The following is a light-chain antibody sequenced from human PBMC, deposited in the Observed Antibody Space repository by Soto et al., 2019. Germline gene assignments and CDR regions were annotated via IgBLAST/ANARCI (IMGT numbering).Light chain of an antibody. CDR2: VNS. CDR1: SSNIGAGYD. J-gene: IGLJ2*01. CDR3: QSYDSSLSVV. Sequence: QSVLTQPPSVSGAPGQRVTISCTGSSSNIGAGYDVHWYQQLPGTAPKLLIYVNSNRPSGVPDRFSGSKSGTSAPLAITGLQAEDEADYYCQSYDSSLSVVFGGGTKVTVL. V-gene: IGLV1-40*01.